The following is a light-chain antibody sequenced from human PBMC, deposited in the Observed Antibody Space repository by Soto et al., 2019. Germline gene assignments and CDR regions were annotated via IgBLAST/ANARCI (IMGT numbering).Light chain of an antibody. J-gene: IGLJ1*01. V-gene: IGLV2-14*01. CDR1: SSDVGGYHY. CDR2: EVS. CDR3: QSYDSTLSARYV. Sequence: QSALTQPASVSGSPGQSITISCTGSSSDVGGYHYVSWYQQYPGEAPKLVISEVSNRPSGVSNRFSGSTSGTSASLAITGLQAEDEGDYYCQSYDSTLSARYVFGTGTKLTVL.